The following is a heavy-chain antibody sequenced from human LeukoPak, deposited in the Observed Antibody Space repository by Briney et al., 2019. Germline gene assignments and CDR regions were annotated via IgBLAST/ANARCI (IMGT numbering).Heavy chain of an antibody. D-gene: IGHD3-3*01. J-gene: IGHJ3*02. V-gene: IGHV4-39*07. CDR1: GGSISSSSYY. CDR2: IYYSGST. CDR3: ARGRGGRITIFGVVIMGQNDAFDI. Sequence: SETLSLTCTVSGGSISSSSYYWGWIRQPPGKGLEWIGSIYYSGSTYYNPSLKSRVTISVDTSKNQFSLKLSSVTAADTAVYYCARGRGGRITIFGVVIMGQNDAFDIWGQGTMATVSS.